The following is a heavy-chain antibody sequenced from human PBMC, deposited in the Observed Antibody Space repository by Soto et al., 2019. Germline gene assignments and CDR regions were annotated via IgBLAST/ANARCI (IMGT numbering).Heavy chain of an antibody. Sequence: EVQLLESGGDLVQPGGSLRLSCAASGFTFSSYAMTWVRQAPGKGLEWVSSISGSGGSTYYADSVKGRFTISRDTSQNTLYLQMNSLRAEDTALYYCAKSSRTGYTSGWYSRLFDYWGQGTLATVSS. CDR2: ISGSGGST. CDR3: AKSSRTGYTSGWYSRLFDY. CDR1: GFTFSSYA. J-gene: IGHJ4*02. V-gene: IGHV3-23*01. D-gene: IGHD6-19*01.